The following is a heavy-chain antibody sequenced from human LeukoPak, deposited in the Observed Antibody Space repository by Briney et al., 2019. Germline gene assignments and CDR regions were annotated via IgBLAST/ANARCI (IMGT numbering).Heavy chain of an antibody. CDR3: ARDVSPDVLLWFGESTPYYYYGMDV. D-gene: IGHD3-10*01. V-gene: IGHV3-21*01. CDR2: ISSSSSYI. J-gene: IGHJ6*02. CDR1: GFTFSSYS. Sequence: GGSLRLSCAASGFTFSSYSMTWVRQAPGKGLEWVSSISSSSSYIYYADSVKGRFTISRDNAKNSLYLQVNSLRAEDTAVYYCARDVSPDVLLWFGESTPYYYYGMDVWGQGTTVTVSS.